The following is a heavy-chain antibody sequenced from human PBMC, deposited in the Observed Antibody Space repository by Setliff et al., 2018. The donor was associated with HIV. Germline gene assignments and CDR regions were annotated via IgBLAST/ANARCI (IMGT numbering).Heavy chain of an antibody. Sequence: GGSLRLSCAVSGLNLTRRDMHWVRQAPGKGPDWLAVLWFDGNNRRYVASVKGRFTISRDTSKNTLYLQLDSLTAEDTAAYYCARDGRYYDILSGHYSSPDHNMDVWGKGTTVTVSS. D-gene: IGHD3-9*01. CDR3: ARDGRYYDILSGHYSSPDHNMDV. V-gene: IGHV3-33*04. J-gene: IGHJ6*03. CDR1: GLNLTRRD. CDR2: LWFDGNNR.